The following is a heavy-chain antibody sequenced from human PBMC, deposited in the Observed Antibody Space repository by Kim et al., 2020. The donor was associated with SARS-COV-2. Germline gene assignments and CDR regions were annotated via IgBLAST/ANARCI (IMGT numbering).Heavy chain of an antibody. D-gene: IGHD6-6*01. J-gene: IGHJ4*02. CDR2: IYTSGST. V-gene: IGHV4-4*07. Sequence: SETLSLTCTVSGGSISSYYWSWIRQPAGKGLEWIGRIYTSGSTNYNPSLKSRVTMSVDTSKNQFSLKLSSVTAADTAVYYCARSGWGIEYSSFYFDYWGQGTLVTVSS. CDR3: ARSGWGIEYSSFYFDY. CDR1: GGSISSYY.